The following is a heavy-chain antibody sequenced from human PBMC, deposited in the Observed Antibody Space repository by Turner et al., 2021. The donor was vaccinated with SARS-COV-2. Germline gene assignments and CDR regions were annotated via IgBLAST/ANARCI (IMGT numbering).Heavy chain of an antibody. CDR3: ARLSTLDSGNSVYYHVMDI. CDR2: NYDSGGT. D-gene: IGHD3-10*01. Sequence: QLQLQESGPGLVKPSETLSLTCTVSGGSISSSNYYWGGIRQSPARGLLWIGNNYDSGGTYYNPSLKSRVLISVDTSTNQFSLKLSSVTAADTAVYYCARLSTLDSGNSVYYHVMDIWGRGTSVTVSS. CDR1: GGSISSSNYY. V-gene: IGHV4-39*01. J-gene: IGHJ6*02.